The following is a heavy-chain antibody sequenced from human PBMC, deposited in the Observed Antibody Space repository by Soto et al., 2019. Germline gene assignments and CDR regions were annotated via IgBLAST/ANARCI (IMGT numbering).Heavy chain of an antibody. CDR2: IGTAGDT. J-gene: IGHJ4*02. V-gene: IGHV3-13*01. Sequence: VQLVESGGGLVQPGGSLRLSCAASGFTFSSYDMHWVRQATGKGLEWVSAIGTAGDTYYPGSVKGRFTISRENAKNSLYLQMNSLRAEDTAVYYCARGPLNSSGWFQFDYWGQGTLVTVSS. CDR1: GFTFSSYD. CDR3: ARGPLNSSGWFQFDY. D-gene: IGHD6-19*01.